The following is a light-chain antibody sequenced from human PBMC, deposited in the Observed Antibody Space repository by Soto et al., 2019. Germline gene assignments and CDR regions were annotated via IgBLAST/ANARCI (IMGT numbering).Light chain of an antibody. J-gene: IGLJ2*01. CDR1: SSNIGSNT. CDR2: SND. V-gene: IGLV1-44*01. Sequence: QSALTQPPSASGTPGQRVTISCSGSSSNIGSNTVNWYHQLPGTAPKLLIFSNDQRPSAVPDRFSGSKSGTSASLPISGLQSEEDADYYCAAWDDSRKGPVFGGGTKLTVL. CDR3: AAWDDSRKGPV.